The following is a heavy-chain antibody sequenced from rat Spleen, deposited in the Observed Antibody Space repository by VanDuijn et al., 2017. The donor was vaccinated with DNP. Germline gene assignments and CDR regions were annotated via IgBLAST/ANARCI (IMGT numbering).Heavy chain of an antibody. J-gene: IGHJ2*01. V-gene: IGHV5-20*01. CDR1: GFTFSNYD. CDR3: TTDLGDY. D-gene: IGHD4-3*01. CDR2: ISYDGSST. Sequence: EVQLVESGGGLVQPGRSLKLSCTASGFTFSNYDMAWVRQAPKKGLEWVATISYDGSSTNYQDSVKGRFTISRDNAKSSLYLQMDSLRSEDTATYYCTTDLGDYWGQGVMVTVSS.